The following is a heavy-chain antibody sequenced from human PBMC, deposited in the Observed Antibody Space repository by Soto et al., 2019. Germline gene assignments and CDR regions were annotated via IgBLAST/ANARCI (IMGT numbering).Heavy chain of an antibody. Sequence: QVQLVESGGNLVKPGGSLRLSCAASGFSFSDRYMSWIRQAPGKGLEWVSYISPDDTNIHYADSVRGRFTITRDNPKNSLYLQMSSLRAADTAVYFCVTERQWFFDYWGQGDLVTVSS. D-gene: IGHD3-22*01. J-gene: IGHJ4*02. CDR2: ISPDDTNI. V-gene: IGHV3-11*01. CDR3: VTERQWFFDY. CDR1: GFSFSDRY.